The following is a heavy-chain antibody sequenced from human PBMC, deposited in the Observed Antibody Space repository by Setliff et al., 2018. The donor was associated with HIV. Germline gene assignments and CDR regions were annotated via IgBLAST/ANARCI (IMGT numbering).Heavy chain of an antibody. D-gene: IGHD1-26*01. V-gene: IGHV1-8*01. Sequence: ASVKVSCKASGSTFSTYDINWVRQAPGQGPEWMGWMNPNSGNTGYAQKFQGRVTMTRDTSASTAHMELSSLTFEDTTVYYCAKEAKRVGDSQNYYESWGQGTLVTVSS. CDR2: MNPNSGNT. CDR1: GSTFSTYD. CDR3: AKEAKRVGDSQNYYES. J-gene: IGHJ4*02.